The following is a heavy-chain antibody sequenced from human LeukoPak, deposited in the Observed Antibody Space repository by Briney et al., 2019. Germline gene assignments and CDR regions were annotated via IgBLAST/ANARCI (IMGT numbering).Heavy chain of an antibody. CDR3: ARDPRRGPSIVGATTILGY. CDR2: ISDSGGST. Sequence: PGGSLRLSCAASGFTFSSFAMSWVRQAPEKGLEWVSGISDSGGSTSYADSVKGRFTISRDNSKNTLYLQMNSLRAEDTAVYYCARDPRRGPSIVGATTILGYWGQGTLVTVSS. D-gene: IGHD1-26*01. J-gene: IGHJ4*02. V-gene: IGHV3-23*01. CDR1: GFTFSSFA.